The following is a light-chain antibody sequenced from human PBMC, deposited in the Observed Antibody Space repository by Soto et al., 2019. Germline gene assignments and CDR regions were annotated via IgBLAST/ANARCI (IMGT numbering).Light chain of an antibody. CDR2: GAS. J-gene: IGKJ2*01. Sequence: EIVMTQSTATLSVSPGERATLSCWASQSISSSLAWYQLKPGQAPRLLIYGASTRATGIPARFSGSGSGTEFTLTISSLQSEDFAVYYCQQYNDWRYTFGQGTKLEIK. V-gene: IGKV3-15*01. CDR1: QSISSS. CDR3: QQYNDWRYT.